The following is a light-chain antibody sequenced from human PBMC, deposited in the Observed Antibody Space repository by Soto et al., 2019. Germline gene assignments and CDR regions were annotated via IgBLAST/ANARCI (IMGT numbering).Light chain of an antibody. CDR3: SSYTRSSTVV. J-gene: IGLJ2*01. V-gene: IGLV2-14*01. CDR2: EVN. CDR1: TSDVGGYKF. Sequence: QSALTQPASVSGSPGQSITISCTGTTSDVGGYKFVSWYQQHPGKAPKLLIYEVNYRPSGVSNRFSGSKSANTASLTISGLQTEDEADYYCSSYTRSSTVVFGGGTKLTVL.